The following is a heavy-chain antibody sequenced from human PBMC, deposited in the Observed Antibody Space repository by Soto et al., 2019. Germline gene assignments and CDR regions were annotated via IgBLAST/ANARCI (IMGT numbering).Heavy chain of an antibody. CDR2: MFHGGTT. CDR3: ARERRGFGYIEY. Sequence: NPSETLSLTCTVSGSSISGYYWSWIRQPPGKRLEWIGFMFHGGTTKYNPSLQSRVTLSLDTSNNQASLRLTSVTAADTAVYYCARERRGFGYIEYWGQGALVNV. D-gene: IGHD3-16*01. CDR1: GSSISGYY. J-gene: IGHJ4*02. V-gene: IGHV4-59*01.